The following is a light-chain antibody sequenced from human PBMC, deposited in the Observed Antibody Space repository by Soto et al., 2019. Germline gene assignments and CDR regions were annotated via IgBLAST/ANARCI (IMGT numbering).Light chain of an antibody. Sequence: EIVMTQSPATLSVSPGERATLSCRASQSVSSNLAWYPQKPGQAPRLLIYGASTRATGIPARFSGSGSGTEFTLTISSLQSEDFAVYYCQQYNNWLLYTFGPGTKLEIK. CDR3: QQYNNWLLYT. V-gene: IGKV3-15*01. CDR2: GAS. J-gene: IGKJ2*01. CDR1: QSVSSN.